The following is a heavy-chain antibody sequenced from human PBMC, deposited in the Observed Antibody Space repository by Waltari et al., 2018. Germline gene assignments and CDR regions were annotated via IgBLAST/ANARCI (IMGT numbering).Heavy chain of an antibody. J-gene: IGHJ5*02. CDR1: GYPFTSYD. Sequence: QVQLVQAGAEVKKPGAAVMGPCQDSGYPFTSYDSNWFRPATGQGLECMGRMNPNSGNTGYAQKFQGRVTMTRDTSISTAYLELSSLRSEDTAVYYCARAPMVRGVILTHWFDPWGQGTLVTVSS. CDR2: MNPNSGNT. V-gene: IGHV1-8*01. CDR3: ARAPMVRGVILTHWFDP. D-gene: IGHD3-10*01.